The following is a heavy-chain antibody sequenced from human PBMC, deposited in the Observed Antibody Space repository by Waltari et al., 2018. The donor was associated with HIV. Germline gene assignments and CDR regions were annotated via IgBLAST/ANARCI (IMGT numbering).Heavy chain of an antibody. Sequence: EVQLVESGGGLVQPGGSLSLSCAASGFPSSSYWLHWVRQAPGKGLVWVSRITSDGSSTSYADSVKGRFTISRDNAKNTLYLQMNSLRAEDTAVYYCARESEGYYASGTGNWFDPWGQGTLVTVSS. J-gene: IGHJ5*02. V-gene: IGHV3-74*01. CDR1: GFPSSSYW. CDR2: ITSDGSST. D-gene: IGHD3-10*01. CDR3: ARESEGYYASGTGNWFDP.